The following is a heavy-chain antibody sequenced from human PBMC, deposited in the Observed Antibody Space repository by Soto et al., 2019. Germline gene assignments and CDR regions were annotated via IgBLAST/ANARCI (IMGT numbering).Heavy chain of an antibody. V-gene: IGHV1-46*01. Sequence: ASVKVSCKASGYIFTNYYMHWVRQAPGQGLEWMGIINPSGVITNYAQKFQGRVTITRDTSASTAYMELSSLRSEDTAVYYCARVRGDGYTQIYYYYYGMDVWGQGTTVTSP. D-gene: IGHD5-12*01. J-gene: IGHJ6*02. CDR2: INPSGVIT. CDR1: GYIFTNYY. CDR3: ARVRGDGYTQIYYYYYGMDV.